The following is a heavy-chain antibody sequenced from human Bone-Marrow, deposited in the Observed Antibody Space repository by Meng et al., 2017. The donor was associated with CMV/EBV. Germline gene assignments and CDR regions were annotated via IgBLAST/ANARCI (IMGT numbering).Heavy chain of an antibody. CDR3: ARSSRSGSYPHYFDY. D-gene: IGHD1-26*01. V-gene: IGHV3-53*01. CDR2: IYAAGRT. CDR1: GFTVSSNY. Sequence: GESLKISCAASGFTVSSNYMNWVRQAPGKGLEWVSVIYAAGRTYYADSVKGRFTISRDNSKNTVYLLMDSLTDEDTAVFYCARSSRSGSYPHYFDYWGQGTLVTVSS. J-gene: IGHJ4*02.